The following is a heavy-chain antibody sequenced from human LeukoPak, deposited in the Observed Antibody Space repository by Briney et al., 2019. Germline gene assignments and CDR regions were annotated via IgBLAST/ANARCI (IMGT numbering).Heavy chain of an antibody. CDR2: ISYDGSNK. D-gene: IGHD6-19*01. V-gene: IGHV3-30*03. J-gene: IGHJ4*02. CDR1: GFTFRGYG. Sequence: GGSLRLSCAASGFTFRGYGMHWVRQAPGTGLEWVALISYDGSNKYYTDSVKGRFTISRDNSKNTLYLQMNSLRPEDTAVYYCRTRGAVPEVMEEFDYWGQGTLVTVSS. CDR3: RTRGAVPEVMEEFDY.